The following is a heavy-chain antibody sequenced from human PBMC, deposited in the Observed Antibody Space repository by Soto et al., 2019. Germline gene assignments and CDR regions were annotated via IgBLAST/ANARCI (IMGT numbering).Heavy chain of an antibody. D-gene: IGHD1-1*01. J-gene: IGHJ3*02. CDR3: ARVERGTATTVVDAFDI. CDR1: GGFVSSGSYY. Sequence: QVQLQQWGAGLLKPSETLSLTCAVYGGFVSSGSYYWSWIRQPPGKGLEWIGAMSHSGGTHFNPSLKSRVTISVDTSKNQFSLKMISVTAADTALYYCARVERGTATTVVDAFDIWGPGTMVTVSS. CDR2: MSHSGGT. V-gene: IGHV4-34*01.